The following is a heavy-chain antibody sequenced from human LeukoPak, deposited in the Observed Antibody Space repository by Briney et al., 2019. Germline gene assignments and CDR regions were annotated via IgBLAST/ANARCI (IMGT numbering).Heavy chain of an antibody. CDR3: ARRGIAVAGTPAEYFQH. Sequence: GESLKISCQGSGYSFTNYWIGGVRQMPGKGLEWMGIIYPGDSDTRYSPSFQGQVTISADKSISTAYLHWSSLKASDTAMYYCARRGIAVAGTPAEYFQHWGQGTLVTVSS. V-gene: IGHV5-51*01. D-gene: IGHD6-19*01. J-gene: IGHJ1*01. CDR1: GYSFTNYW. CDR2: IYPGDSDT.